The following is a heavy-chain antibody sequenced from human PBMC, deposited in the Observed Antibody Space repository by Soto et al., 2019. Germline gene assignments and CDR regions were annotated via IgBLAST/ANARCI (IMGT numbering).Heavy chain of an antibody. Sequence: GEALKISCKGSGYSFSFYWIAWVRQMAGEGLEWMGIIYPGDSDTRYSPSFQGQVTISVDKSINTAYLQWSSLKASDTAMYYCARQDPSGLYYFDYWGQGTLVTV. J-gene: IGHJ4*02. CDR2: IYPGDSDT. CDR1: GYSFSFYW. V-gene: IGHV5-51*01. D-gene: IGHD3-10*01. CDR3: ARQDPSGLYYFDY.